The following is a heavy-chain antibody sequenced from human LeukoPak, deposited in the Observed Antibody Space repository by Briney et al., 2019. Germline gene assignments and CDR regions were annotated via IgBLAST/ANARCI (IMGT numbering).Heavy chain of an antibody. J-gene: IGHJ6*03. CDR2: IYYSGDT. V-gene: IGHV4-39*07. Sequence: SETLSLTCTFSGAPISSRLYYWVWIRQPPGKGLQWIGGIYYSGDTYYNPSLKSRLTVSLDTSKNQFSLYLTSVTAADTAVYYCARDDFSLVGMDLWGKGTTVIVSS. CDR1: GAPISSRLYY. CDR3: ARDDFSLVGMDL. D-gene: IGHD3-3*01.